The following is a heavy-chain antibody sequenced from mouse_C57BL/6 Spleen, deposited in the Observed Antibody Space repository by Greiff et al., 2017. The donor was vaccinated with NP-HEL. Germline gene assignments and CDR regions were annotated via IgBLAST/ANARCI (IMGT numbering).Heavy chain of an antibody. V-gene: IGHV1-26*01. CDR2: INPNNGGT. CDR1: GYTFTDYY. J-gene: IGHJ3*01. Sequence: EVQLQQSGPELVKPGASVKISCKASGYTFTDYYMNWVKQSHGKSLEWIGDINPNNGGTSYNQKFKGKATLTVDKSSSPAYMELRSLTSEDSAVYYCAYYYASFAYWGQGTLVTVSA. CDR3: AYYYASFAY. D-gene: IGHD1-1*01.